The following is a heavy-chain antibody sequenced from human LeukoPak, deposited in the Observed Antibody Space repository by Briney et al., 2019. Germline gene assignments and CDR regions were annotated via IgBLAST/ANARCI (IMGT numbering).Heavy chain of an antibody. V-gene: IGHV4-31*02. CDR2: IYYSGST. J-gene: IGHJ3*02. Sequence: SWVRQAPGKGLEWIGYIYYSGSTYYNPSLKSRVTISVDTSKNQFSLKLSSVTAADTAVYYCAREPQGDAFDIWGQGTMVTVSS. CDR3: AREPQGDAFDI.